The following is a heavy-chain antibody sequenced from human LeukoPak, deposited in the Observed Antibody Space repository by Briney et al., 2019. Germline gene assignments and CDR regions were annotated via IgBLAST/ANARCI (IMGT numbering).Heavy chain of an antibody. J-gene: IGHJ4*02. V-gene: IGHV1-2*02. D-gene: IGHD3-22*01. CDR1: GYTFTGYY. Sequence: ASVKVSCKASGYTFTGYYMHWVRQAPGQGLEWILWINPNSGGTNYAQKFQGRVTMTRNTSISTAYMELSRLRSDDTAVYYCARARWDYYDSSGYYPYWGQGTMVTVSS. CDR3: ARARWDYYDSSGYYPY. CDR2: INPNSGGT.